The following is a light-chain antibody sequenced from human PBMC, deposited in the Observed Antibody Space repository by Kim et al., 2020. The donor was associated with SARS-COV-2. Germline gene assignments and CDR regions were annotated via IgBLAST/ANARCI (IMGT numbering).Light chain of an antibody. Sequence: LCPGERATLSCRARQSVSSSYFAWYQQKPGQAPRLLIYGTSSRATGIPDRFSGSGSGTDFTLTISRLEPEDFAVYYCQQYGSSPYTFGQGTKLEI. CDR3: QQYGSSPYT. CDR2: GTS. V-gene: IGKV3-20*01. CDR1: QSVSSSY. J-gene: IGKJ2*01.